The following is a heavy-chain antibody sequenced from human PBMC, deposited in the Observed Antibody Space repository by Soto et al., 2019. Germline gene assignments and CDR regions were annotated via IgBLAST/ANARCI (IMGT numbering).Heavy chain of an antibody. CDR1: GYSFTSYR. CDR2: IYPGDSDT. V-gene: IGHV5-51*01. CDR3: ARPAIVVVPAAIRSGYSSSWYYFDY. Sequence: GESLKISCKGSGYSFTSYRIGWVRQMPGKGLEWMGIIYPGDSDTRYSPSFQGQVTISADKSISTAYLQWSSLKASDTAMYYCARPAIVVVPAAIRSGYSSSWYYFDYWGQGTLVTVSS. J-gene: IGHJ4*02. D-gene: IGHD2-2*02.